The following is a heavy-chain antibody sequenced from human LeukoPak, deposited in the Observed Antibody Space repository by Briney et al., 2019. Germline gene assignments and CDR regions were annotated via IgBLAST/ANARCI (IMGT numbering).Heavy chain of an antibody. V-gene: IGHV4-39*07. CDR2: IYYSGST. D-gene: IGHD2-2*01. J-gene: IGHJ6*03. CDR3: ARVPLLYCSSTSCYVGGYYYYYMDV. Sequence: SETLSLTCTVSGGSISSSSYYWGWIRQPPGKGLEWIGSIYYSGSTYYNPSLKSRVTISVDTSKNQFSLKLSSVTAADTAVYYCARVPLLYCSSTSCYVGGYYYYYMDVWGKGTTVTISS. CDR1: GGSISSSSYY.